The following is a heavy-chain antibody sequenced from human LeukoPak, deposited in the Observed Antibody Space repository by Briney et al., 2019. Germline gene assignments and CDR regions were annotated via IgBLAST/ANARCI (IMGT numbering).Heavy chain of an antibody. CDR2: IYSGGST. V-gene: IGHV3-53*01. D-gene: IGHD3-10*01. CDR3: ARVQRTTMVDY. Sequence: GGSLRLSCAASGFIVSSNYMSWVRQAPGKGLEWVSVIYSGGSTYYADSVKGRFTISRDNPKNTLYLQMNSLRAEDTAVYYCARVQRTTMVDYWGQGTLVTVSS. J-gene: IGHJ4*02. CDR1: GFIVSSNY.